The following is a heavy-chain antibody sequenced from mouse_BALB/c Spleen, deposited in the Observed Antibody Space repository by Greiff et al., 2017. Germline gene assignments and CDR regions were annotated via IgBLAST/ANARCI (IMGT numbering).Heavy chain of an antibody. CDR1: GFTFSSYA. Sequence: EVQVVESGGGLVKPGGSLKLSCAASGFTFSSYAMSWVRQTPEQRLEWVASISSGGSTYYPDSVKGRFTISRENARNILYLPMSSLRSEDTSMYYCARGYEGEFDYWGQGTTLTVSS. D-gene: IGHD2-14*01. CDR3: ARGYEGEFDY. V-gene: IGHV5-6-5*01. CDR2: ISSGGST. J-gene: IGHJ2*01.